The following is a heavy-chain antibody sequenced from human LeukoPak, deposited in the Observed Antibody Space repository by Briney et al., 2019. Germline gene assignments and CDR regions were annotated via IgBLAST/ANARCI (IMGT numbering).Heavy chain of an antibody. CDR2: ISGSGGST. CDR3: AKAQLERREDFYFDY. J-gene: IGHJ4*02. Sequence: PGGSLRLSCAASGFTFSSYAMSWVRQAPGKGLEWVSAISGSGGSTYYADSVKGRFTISRDNSKNTLYLQMNSLRAEDTAVYHCAKAQLERREDFYFDYWGQGTLVTVSS. V-gene: IGHV3-23*01. D-gene: IGHD1-1*01. CDR1: GFTFSSYA.